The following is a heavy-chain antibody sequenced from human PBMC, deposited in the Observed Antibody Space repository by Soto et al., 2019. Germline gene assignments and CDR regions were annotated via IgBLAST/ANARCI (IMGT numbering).Heavy chain of an antibody. D-gene: IGHD1-20*01. Sequence: QVQLVQSGAEEKKPGASVKVSCKASGYTFTSYAMHWVRQAPGQRLEWMGWINAGNGNTKYSQKFQGRVTITRDTSASTAYMERSSLRSEDTAVYYCARGITLPTPLDYWGQGPLVTVSS. CDR1: GYTFTSYA. V-gene: IGHV1-3*05. CDR2: INAGNGNT. J-gene: IGHJ4*02. CDR3: ARGITLPTPLDY.